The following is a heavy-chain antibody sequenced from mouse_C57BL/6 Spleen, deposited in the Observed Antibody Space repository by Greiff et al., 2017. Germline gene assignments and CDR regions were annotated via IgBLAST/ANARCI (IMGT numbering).Heavy chain of an antibody. CDR3: ATSDSSGYGYFDV. D-gene: IGHD3-2*02. CDR2: ISPNNGGT. CDR1: GYTFTDYY. V-gene: IGHV1-26*01. Sequence: EVQLQQSGPELVKPGASVKISCKASGYTFTDYYMNWVKQSHGQSLEWIGDISPNNGGTSYNQKFKGKATLTVDKSSSTAYMELRSLTSEDSAVYYCATSDSSGYGYFDVWGTGTTVTVSS. J-gene: IGHJ1*03.